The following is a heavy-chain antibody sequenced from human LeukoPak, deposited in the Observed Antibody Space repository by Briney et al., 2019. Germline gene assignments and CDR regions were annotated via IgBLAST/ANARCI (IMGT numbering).Heavy chain of an antibody. Sequence: SETLSLTCAVYGGSFSGYYWSWIRQPPGKGLEWIGEINHSGSTNYNPSLKSRVTTSVDTSKNQFSLKLSSVTAADTAVYYCARARRITMIVVANWFDPWGQGTLVTVSS. CDR1: GGSFSGYY. CDR2: INHSGST. V-gene: IGHV4-34*01. CDR3: ARARRITMIVVANWFDP. D-gene: IGHD3-22*01. J-gene: IGHJ5*02.